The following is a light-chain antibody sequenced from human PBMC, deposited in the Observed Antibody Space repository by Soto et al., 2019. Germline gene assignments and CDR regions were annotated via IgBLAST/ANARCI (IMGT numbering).Light chain of an antibody. CDR2: DAS. Sequence: EIVLTQSPATLSLSPGERATLSCRASQSVSSYLAWYQQKPGQAPRLLIYDASNRATGIPARFSGSGSGTDFTRTISSLEPEDFAVYYCQQRGTFGQGTKVDIK. CDR1: QSVSSY. V-gene: IGKV3-11*01. CDR3: QQRGT. J-gene: IGKJ1*01.